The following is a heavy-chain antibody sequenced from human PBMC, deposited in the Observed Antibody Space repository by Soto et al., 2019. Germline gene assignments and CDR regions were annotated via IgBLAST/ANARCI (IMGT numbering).Heavy chain of an antibody. V-gene: IGHV5-10-1*01. CDR1: GYSFTSYW. J-gene: IGHJ6*02. Sequence: GESLKISCKGSGYSFTSYWIRWVRQMPGKGLEWMGRIDPSDSYTNYSPSFQGHVTISAEKSISTAYLQWSSLKASDTAMYYCARPTVTTGYYYFYYGMDVWGQGTTVTLS. CDR2: IDPSDSYT. D-gene: IGHD4-17*01. CDR3: ARPTVTTGYYYFYYGMDV.